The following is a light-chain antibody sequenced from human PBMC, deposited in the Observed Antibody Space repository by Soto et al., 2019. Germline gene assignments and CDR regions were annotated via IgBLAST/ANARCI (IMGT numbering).Light chain of an antibody. CDR2: GNS. J-gene: IGLJ2*01. CDR1: SSNIGAGYA. V-gene: IGLV1-40*01. CDR3: QSYDSSLSGAV. Sequence: QSVLTQPPSVSGAPGQRVTISCTGSSSNIGAGYAVHWYQQLPGTAPKLLIYGNSNRPSGVPDRFSGSKSGTSASLAITGLQAEEEADYYCQSYDSSLSGAVCGGGTKLTVL.